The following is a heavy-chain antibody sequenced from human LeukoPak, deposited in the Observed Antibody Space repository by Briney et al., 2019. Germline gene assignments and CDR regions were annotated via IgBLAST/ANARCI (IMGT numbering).Heavy chain of an antibody. V-gene: IGHV4-30-4*01. CDR2: MYYSGST. Sequence: SQTLSLTCTVSGGSISSSDHYWSWIRQPPGKGLEWIGYMYYSGSTYYNPSLKSRVTISVDTSKNEFSLKVSSVTAADTAVYYCARDQGRIIDYYYYGMDVWGQGTTVTVSS. J-gene: IGHJ6*02. CDR1: GGSISSSDHY. CDR3: ARDQGRIIDYYYYGMDV. D-gene: IGHD2-15*01.